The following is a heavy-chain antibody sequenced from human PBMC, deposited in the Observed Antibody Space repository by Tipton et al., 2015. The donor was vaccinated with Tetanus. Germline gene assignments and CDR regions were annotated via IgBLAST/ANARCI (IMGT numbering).Heavy chain of an antibody. CDR3: ARDSSSSFHGMDV. Sequence: TLSLTCTVSGGSISSGGYYWSWIRQHPGKGLEWIGYIYYSGSTYYNPSLKSRVTISVDTSKNQFSLKLSSVTAADTAVYYCARDSSSSFHGMDVWGQGSTVSVSS. D-gene: IGHD6-13*01. CDR2: IYYSGST. J-gene: IGHJ6*02. CDR1: GGSISSGGYY. V-gene: IGHV4-31*03.